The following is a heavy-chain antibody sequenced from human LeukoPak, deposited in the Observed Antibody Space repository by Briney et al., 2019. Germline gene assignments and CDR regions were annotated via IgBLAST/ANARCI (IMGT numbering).Heavy chain of an antibody. CDR2: IYTSGST. Sequence: SETLSLTCTVSGDSISSGTYSWSWIRQPAGKGLEWIGRIYTSGSTSYNPSLKSRVTISVDTSKNQFSLKLSSVTAADTAVYYCARHDYGDCLDYWGQGTLVTVSS. CDR3: ARHDYGDCLDY. V-gene: IGHV4-61*02. J-gene: IGHJ4*02. CDR1: GDSISSGTYS. D-gene: IGHD4-17*01.